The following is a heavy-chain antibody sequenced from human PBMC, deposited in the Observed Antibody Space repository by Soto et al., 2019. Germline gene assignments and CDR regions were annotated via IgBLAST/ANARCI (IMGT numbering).Heavy chain of an antibody. Sequence: QVQLVQSGAEVKKPGSSVRVSCKASAGTFSSYTINWVRQAPGQGLEWMGRIIPMLGMSNYALRFQGRVTTRGDTSTTTAYMELNSPRSDDAAVYYCATSYGSGSGAFDHWGQGTLVTVSS. CDR3: ATSYGSGSGAFDH. CDR1: AGTFSSYT. CDR2: IIPMLGMS. D-gene: IGHD3-10*01. J-gene: IGHJ4*02. V-gene: IGHV1-69*02.